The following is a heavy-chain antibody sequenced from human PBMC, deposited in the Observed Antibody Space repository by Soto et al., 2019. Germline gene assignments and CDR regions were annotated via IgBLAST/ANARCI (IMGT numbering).Heavy chain of an antibody. CDR2: ISGSAFST. V-gene: IGHV3-23*01. D-gene: IGHD2-15*01. CDR1: GFIFTNYA. Sequence: EVQLLESGGGLVQPGGSLRLSCVGSGFIFTNYAMSWVRQAPGKGLEWVSSISGSAFSTYYADSVKGRLTISRDNSRDSLYLQTNSLRVDDTAFYYWAKGETSRVEGEEFFDVGAKGTMVTVSS. CDR3: AKGETSRVEGEEFFDV. J-gene: IGHJ3*01.